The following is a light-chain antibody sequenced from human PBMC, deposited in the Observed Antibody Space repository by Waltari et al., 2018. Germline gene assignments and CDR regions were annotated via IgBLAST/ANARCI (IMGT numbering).Light chain of an antibody. CDR2: WAS. CDR3: RQCYSAPCN. J-gene: IGKJ2*02. CDR1: QSVFESSHSKTS. V-gene: IGKV4-1*01. Sequence: DIVMTQSPDSLAVSLGERATINCKSSQSVFESSHSKTSLSWDQQKPGQPPKLLIYWASTRESGVPALFLGSGSRTDFTRTINSLQAEAVGLCYCRQCYSAPCNFGQVTKVEIK.